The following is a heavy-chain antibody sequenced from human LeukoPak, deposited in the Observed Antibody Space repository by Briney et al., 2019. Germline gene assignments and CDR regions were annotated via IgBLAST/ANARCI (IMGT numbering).Heavy chain of an antibody. D-gene: IGHD2-8*01. Sequence: PGGSLRLSCAASGFTFSSYSMNWVRQAPGKGLEWVSYISSSSSTIYYADSVKGRFTISRDNAKNSLYLQMNSLRAEDTAVYYCARVRAYCTNGVCLDAFDIWGQGTMVTVSS. V-gene: IGHV3-48*01. J-gene: IGHJ3*02. CDR3: ARVRAYCTNGVCLDAFDI. CDR1: GFTFSSYS. CDR2: ISSSSSTI.